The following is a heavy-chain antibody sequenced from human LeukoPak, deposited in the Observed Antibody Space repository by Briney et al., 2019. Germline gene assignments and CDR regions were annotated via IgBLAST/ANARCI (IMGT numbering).Heavy chain of an antibody. V-gene: IGHV4-34*01. CDR2: INHSGST. CDR3: ASSSGWLLYYYYGMDV. CDR1: GGSFSGYY. D-gene: IGHD6-19*01. J-gene: IGHJ6*02. Sequence: SETLSLTCAVYGGSFSGYYWSWIRQPPGKGLEWIGEINHSGSTNYNPSLKSRVTISVDTSKNQFSLKLSSVTAADTAVYYCASSSGWLLYYYYGMDVWGQGTLVTVSS.